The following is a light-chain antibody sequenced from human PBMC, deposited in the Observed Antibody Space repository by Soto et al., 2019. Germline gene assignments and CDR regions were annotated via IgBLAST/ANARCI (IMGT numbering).Light chain of an antibody. V-gene: IGKV3-11*01. CDR2: DTS. CDR1: EDVDIY. J-gene: IGKJ1*01. Sequence: EVVLTQSPATLSLSPGGRATLSCRASEDVDIYLAWYQQRPGQAPRLLIYDTSKRATGIPARFTGTGSGTDFTLPISSLEPEDFAVYYCQQRFSWPPWTFGQGTKVEI. CDR3: QQRFSWPPWT.